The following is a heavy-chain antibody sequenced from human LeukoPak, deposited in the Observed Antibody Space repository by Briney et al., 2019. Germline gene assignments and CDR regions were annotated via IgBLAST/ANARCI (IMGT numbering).Heavy chain of an antibody. CDR3: AKDRDTYGSIYYFDD. CDR1: GFTFSRYG. D-gene: IGHD5-18*01. J-gene: IGHJ4*02. Sequence: PGGSLRLSCAASGFTFSRYGMHWDRQAPGKGLEWVAVISYDGKDKHYADSVKGRFTISRDNSKNTLYLQMNSLRAEDTAVYYCAKDRDTYGSIYYFDDWGQGTLVTVSS. CDR2: ISYDGKDK. V-gene: IGHV3-30*18.